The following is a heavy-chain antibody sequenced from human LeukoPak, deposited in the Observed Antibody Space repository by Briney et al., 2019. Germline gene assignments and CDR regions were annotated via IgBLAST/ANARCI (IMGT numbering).Heavy chain of an antibody. CDR3: AKAPVTTCRGAYCYPFDY. J-gene: IGHJ4*02. CDR1: GFTFSSYS. Sequence: GGSLRLSCAASGFTFSSYSMSWVRQAPGKGLEWVSAISDSGNTYHADSVKGRFTISRDSSKNTLFLQMNRLRPEDAAVYYCAKAPVTTCRGAYCYPFDYWGQGTLVTVSS. CDR2: ISDSGNT. D-gene: IGHD2-21*01. V-gene: IGHV3-23*01.